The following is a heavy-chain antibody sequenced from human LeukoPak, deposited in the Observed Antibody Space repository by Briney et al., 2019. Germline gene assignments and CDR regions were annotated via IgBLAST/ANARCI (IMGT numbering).Heavy chain of an antibody. Sequence: PGGSLRLSCAASGFTFSSYEMNWVRQAPGKGLEWVGRIKSKIVGGATDYSAPVKGRFTMSRDDSKNTLYLQMNSLNTEDTAAYYCTTPFRSGSYFGFDYWGQGALVTVSS. V-gene: IGHV3-15*01. CDR2: IKSKIVGGAT. CDR1: GFTFSSYE. D-gene: IGHD1-26*01. CDR3: TTPFRSGSYFGFDY. J-gene: IGHJ4*02.